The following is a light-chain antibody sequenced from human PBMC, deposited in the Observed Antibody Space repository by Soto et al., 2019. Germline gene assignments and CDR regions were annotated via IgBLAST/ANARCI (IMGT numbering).Light chain of an antibody. J-gene: IGKJ1*01. CDR2: AAS. V-gene: IGKV1-27*01. CDR3: QKYNSAPWR. Sequence: DIQMTQSPSSLSASVGDRVTITCRASQGISNDLVWYQQKPGKVLKLLIYAASALQPGVPSRFSGSGSGTDFTLTISSLQPEDVATYYCQKYNSAPWRFGQGTKVEIK. CDR1: QGISND.